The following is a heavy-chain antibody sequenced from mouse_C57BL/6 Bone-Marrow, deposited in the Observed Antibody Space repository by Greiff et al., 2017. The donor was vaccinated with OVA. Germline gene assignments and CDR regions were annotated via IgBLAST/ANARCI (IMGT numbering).Heavy chain of an antibody. V-gene: IGHV2-2*01. CDR3: ATPYSNYVRFAY. D-gene: IGHD2-5*01. J-gene: IGHJ3*01. Sequence: VQLQESGPGLVQPSQSLSITCTVSGFSFTSYGVHWVRQSPGKGLEWLGVLWSGGSTDYNAAFLSRLSISNDNSKSQVFFKMNSLQADDTAIYYCATPYSNYVRFAYWGQGTLVTVSA. CDR1: GFSFTSYG. CDR2: LWSGGST.